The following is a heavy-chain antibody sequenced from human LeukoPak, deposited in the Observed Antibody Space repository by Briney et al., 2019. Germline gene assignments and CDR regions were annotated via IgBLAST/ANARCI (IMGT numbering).Heavy chain of an antibody. CDR3: AKDYKYCDSNSCRDYFYGMDV. V-gene: IGHV3-30*18. D-gene: IGHD2/OR15-2a*01. J-gene: IGHJ6*02. CDR2: ISYDGTSP. CDR1: GFTFSNAW. Sequence: PGGSLRLSCAASGFTFSNAWMSWVRQAPGRGLEWVAVISYDGTSPHYADSVRGRLTISRDNSKNTVYLQVNSPRGEDTAVYYCAKDYKYCDSNSCRDYFYGMDVWGQGTAVIVS.